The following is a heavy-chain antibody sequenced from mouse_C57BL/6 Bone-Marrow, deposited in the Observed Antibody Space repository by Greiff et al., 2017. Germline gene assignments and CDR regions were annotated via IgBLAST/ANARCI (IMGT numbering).Heavy chain of an antibody. D-gene: IGHD1-1*01. J-gene: IGHJ2*01. CDR2: INPNYGTT. CDR3: ARSITTVVAFED. Sequence: EVQLVESGPELVKPGASVKISCKASGYSFTDYNMNWVKQSNGKSLEWIGVINPNYGTTSYNQKFKVKATLTVDQSSSTAYMQLNSLTSEDSAVYYCARSITTVVAFEDWGQGTTLTVSS. V-gene: IGHV1-39*01. CDR1: GYSFTDYN.